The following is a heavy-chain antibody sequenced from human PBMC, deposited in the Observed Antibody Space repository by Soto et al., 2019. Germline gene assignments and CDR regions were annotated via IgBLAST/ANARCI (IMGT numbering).Heavy chain of an antibody. Sequence: QVQLQESGPGLVKPSQTLSLTCTVSGGSISSGGYYWSWIRQHPGKGLEWIGYIYYSGSTYYNPSLTRRVTLSVDTSKNQFSLKLRSVTAADTAVYYCARGNYGGNPSYWYFDLWGRGTLVTVSS. CDR3: ARGNYGGNPSYWYFDL. CDR2: IYYSGST. CDR1: GGSISSGGYY. D-gene: IGHD2-15*01. J-gene: IGHJ2*01. V-gene: IGHV4-31*03.